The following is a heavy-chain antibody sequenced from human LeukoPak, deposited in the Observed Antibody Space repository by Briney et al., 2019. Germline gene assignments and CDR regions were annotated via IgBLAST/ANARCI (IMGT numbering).Heavy chain of an antibody. CDR1: GFTFSSYS. CDR3: ARDYYDSSGYSYLDY. CDR2: ISSSSSYI. J-gene: IGHJ4*02. D-gene: IGHD3-22*01. V-gene: IGHV3-21*01. Sequence: GGSLRLSCAASGFTFSSYSMNWVRQAPGKGLEWVSSISSSSSYIYYADSVKDRFTISRDNAKNSLYLQMNSLRAEDTAVYYCARDYYDSSGYSYLDYWGQGTLVTVSS.